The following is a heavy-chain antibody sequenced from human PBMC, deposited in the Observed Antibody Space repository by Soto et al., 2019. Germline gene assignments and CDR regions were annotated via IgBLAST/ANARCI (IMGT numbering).Heavy chain of an antibody. CDR1: GYSFTSYW. CDR2: IYPGDSYT. J-gene: IGHJ3*02. Sequence: PGESLKISCKGSGYSFTSYWIGWVRQMPGKGLEWMGIIYPGDSYTNYSPSFQGHVTISADKSISTAYLQWSSLKASDTAMYYCARSPNLYYYGSGRSDAFDIWGQGTMVTVSS. D-gene: IGHD3-10*01. CDR3: ARSPNLYYYGSGRSDAFDI. V-gene: IGHV5-51*01.